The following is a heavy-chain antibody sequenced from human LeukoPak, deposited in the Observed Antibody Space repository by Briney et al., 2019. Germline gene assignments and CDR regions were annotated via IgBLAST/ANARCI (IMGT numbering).Heavy chain of an antibody. V-gene: IGHV4-4*02. D-gene: IGHD2-15*01. CDR3: AKDRAGYCSGGSCYTTFDP. CDR1: GGSISSSNW. CDR2: IYHSGST. J-gene: IGHJ5*02. Sequence: PSEILSLTCAVSGGSISSSNWWSWVRQPPGKGLEWIGEIYHSGSTNYNPSLKSRVTISVDTSKNQFSLMLSSVTAADTALYYCAKDRAGYCSGGSCYTTFDPWGQGTLVTVSS.